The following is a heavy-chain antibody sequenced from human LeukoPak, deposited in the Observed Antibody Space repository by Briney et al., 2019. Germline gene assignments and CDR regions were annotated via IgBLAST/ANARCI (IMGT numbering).Heavy chain of an antibody. V-gene: IGHV4-34*01. CDR1: GGSFSGYY. J-gene: IGHJ4*02. CDR2: INHSGST. Sequence: SETLSLTCAVYGGSFSGYYWSWIRQPPGKGLEWIGEINHSGSTNYNPSLKSRATISVDTSKNQFSLKLSSVTAADTAVYYCARGRGAYSGYDPRYDYWGQGTLVTVSS. D-gene: IGHD5-12*01. CDR3: ARGRGAYSGYDPRYDY.